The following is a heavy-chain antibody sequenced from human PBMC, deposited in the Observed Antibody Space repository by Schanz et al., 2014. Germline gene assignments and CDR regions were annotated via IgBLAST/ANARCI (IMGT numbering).Heavy chain of an antibody. CDR1: GFTFSSIS. J-gene: IGHJ5*02. CDR2: ISTSSTTR. CDR3: ARGESGRLFPTGFDP. D-gene: IGHD3-22*01. Sequence: EVQLVESGGGLVQPGGSLRLSCVASGFTFSSISMNWVRQTPEKGLEWVSYISTSSTTRYYAASLRGRFTISRDDAKNSVYLQMNSLRDEDTAVYYCARGESGRLFPTGFDPWGQGTLVTVSS. V-gene: IGHV3-48*02.